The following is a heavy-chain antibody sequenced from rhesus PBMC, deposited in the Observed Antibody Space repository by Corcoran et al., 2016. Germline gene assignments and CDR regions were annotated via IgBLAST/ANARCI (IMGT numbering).Heavy chain of an antibody. Sequence: EVQLVQSGAEVKRPGESLKISCKTSGYSFTSYWISWVRQMPGKGLEWMRAIDPSQSDTRYSPAFQSQATISAAKSISTAYLQWSSLKASDSATYYCAKYGSSYPRYFDIWGPGTPITISS. CDR1: GYSFTSYW. D-gene: IGHD4-29*01. V-gene: IGHV5-2*01. J-gene: IGHJ2*01. CDR3: AKYGSSYPRYFDI. CDR2: IDPSQSDT.